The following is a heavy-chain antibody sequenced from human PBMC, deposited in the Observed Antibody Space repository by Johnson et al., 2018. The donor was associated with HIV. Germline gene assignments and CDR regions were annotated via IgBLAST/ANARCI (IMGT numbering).Heavy chain of an antibody. CDR1: GFSFSSYW. J-gene: IGHJ3*01. D-gene: IGHD6-13*01. V-gene: IGHV3-74*02. Sequence: EVQLVESGGGVVQPGGSLTLSCAASGFSFSSYWMHWVRQAPGKGLVWVSRINSDGSSTNYADSVKGRFTISRDNSKNTLYLQMNRLRAEDTAVYYCAKVGSGYSSSSWCQGTMVTVSS. CDR2: INSDGSST. CDR3: AKVGSGYSSSS.